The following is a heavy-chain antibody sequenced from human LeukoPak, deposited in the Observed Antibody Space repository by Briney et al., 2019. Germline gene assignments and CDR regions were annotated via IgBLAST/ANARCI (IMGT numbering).Heavy chain of an antibody. Sequence: GGSLRLSCAASGITFSSYGMSWVRQAPGKGLEWVSSISSTGGTTYYADSVKGRFTISRDNAKNSLYLQMNSLRAEDTAVYYCARESIPLYGDYVNWFDPWGQGTLVTVSS. CDR2: ISSTGGTT. CDR1: GITFSSYG. D-gene: IGHD2-21*02. V-gene: IGHV3-23*01. J-gene: IGHJ5*02. CDR3: ARESIPLYGDYVNWFDP.